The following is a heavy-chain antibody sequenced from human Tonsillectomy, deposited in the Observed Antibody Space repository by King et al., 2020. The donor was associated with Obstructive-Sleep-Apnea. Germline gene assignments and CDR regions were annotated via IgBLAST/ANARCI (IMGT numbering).Heavy chain of an antibody. V-gene: IGHV3-30-3*01. J-gene: IGHJ1*01. CDR3: ARDRPLDYDSSGYFISAGYFQH. CDR2: ISYDGSNK. Sequence: HVQLVESGGGVVQPGRSLRLSCAASGFTFSSYAMHWVRQAPGKGLEWVAVISYDGSNKYYADSVKGRFTISRDNSKNTLYLQMNSLRAEDTAVYYCARDRPLDYDSSGYFISAGYFQHWGQGTLVTVSS. CDR1: GFTFSSYA. D-gene: IGHD3-22*01.